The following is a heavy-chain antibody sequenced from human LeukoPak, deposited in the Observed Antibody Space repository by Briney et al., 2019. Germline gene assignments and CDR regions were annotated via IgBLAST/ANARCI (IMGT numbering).Heavy chain of an antibody. D-gene: IGHD3-3*01. Sequence: GGSLRLSCAASGFTLSSYAMSWVRQAPGKGLEWVALISYGGDNDFYADSVKGRFTISRDNSKNTLYLQLNSLRPEDTAVYYCARGWIFGVVNERFDPWGQGTLVTVSS. V-gene: IGHV3-30*04. CDR1: GFTLSSYA. CDR3: ARGWIFGVVNERFDP. CDR2: ISYGGDND. J-gene: IGHJ5*02.